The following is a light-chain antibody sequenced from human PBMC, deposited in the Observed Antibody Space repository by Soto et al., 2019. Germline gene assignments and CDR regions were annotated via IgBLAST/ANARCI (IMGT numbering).Light chain of an antibody. Sequence: EIVLTQSPATLSLSPGERATLSCRASQSVSSFLAGYQQKPGQAPRLLIYDTSNRATDIPARFSGSGYGTDFTLTISSLEPEDFAVYYCQQRSNRLLTFGGGTKVEIK. J-gene: IGKJ4*01. CDR1: QSVSSF. CDR2: DTS. CDR3: QQRSNRLLT. V-gene: IGKV3-11*01.